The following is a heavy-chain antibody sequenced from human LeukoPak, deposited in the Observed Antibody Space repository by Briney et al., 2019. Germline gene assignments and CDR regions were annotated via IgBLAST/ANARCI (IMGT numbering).Heavy chain of an antibody. J-gene: IGHJ4*02. CDR1: GYTFTGYY. CDR2: INPNGGGT. CDR3: ATEGYSGYDFHY. V-gene: IGHV1-2*02. Sequence: ASVKVSCKASGYTFTGYYMHWVRQAPGQGLEWMGWINPNGGGTNYAQKFQGRVTMTRDTSISTAYMELSRLRSDDTAVYYCATEGYSGYDFHYWGQGTLVTVSS. D-gene: IGHD5-12*01.